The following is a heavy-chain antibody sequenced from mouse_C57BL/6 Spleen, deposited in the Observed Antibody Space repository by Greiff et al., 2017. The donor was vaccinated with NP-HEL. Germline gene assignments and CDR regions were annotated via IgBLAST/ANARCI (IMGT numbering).Heavy chain of an antibody. CDR2: IDPSDSYT. D-gene: IGHD2-3*01. CDR1: GYTFTSYW. Sequence: VQLQQPGAELVMPGASVKLSCKASGYTFTSYWMHWVKQRPGQGLEWIGEIDPSDSYTNYNQKFKGKSTLTVDKSSSTAYMQLSSLTSEDSAVYYCAREGDGYYAMDYWGQGTSVTVSS. J-gene: IGHJ4*01. V-gene: IGHV1-69*01. CDR3: AREGDGYYAMDY.